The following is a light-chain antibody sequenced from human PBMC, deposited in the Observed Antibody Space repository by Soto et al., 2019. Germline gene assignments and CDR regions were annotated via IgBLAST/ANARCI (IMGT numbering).Light chain of an antibody. CDR1: QSVSSNH. Sequence: IVLTQSPGTLSLSPGERATLSCRASQSVSSNHLAWYQQKPGQAPRLRIYGGSTRATGIPVRLSGSGSETEFTLTITRMEPEDFAMYYCQQYSSSRTFGQGTKVDIK. CDR3: QQYSSSRT. V-gene: IGKV3-20*01. J-gene: IGKJ1*01. CDR2: GGS.